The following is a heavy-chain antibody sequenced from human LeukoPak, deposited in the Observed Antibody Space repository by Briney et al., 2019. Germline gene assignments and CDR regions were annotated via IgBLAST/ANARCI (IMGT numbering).Heavy chain of an antibody. Sequence: SVKVSCKASGGTFSSYAISWVRQAPGQGLEWMGWISAYNGNTNYAQKLQGRVTMTTDTSTSTAYMELRSLRSDDTAVYYCAREQYYYDSSGYYYSDYWGQGTLVTVSS. CDR1: GGTFSSYA. CDR2: ISAYNGNT. CDR3: AREQYYYDSSGYYYSDY. J-gene: IGHJ4*02. D-gene: IGHD3-22*01. V-gene: IGHV1-18*01.